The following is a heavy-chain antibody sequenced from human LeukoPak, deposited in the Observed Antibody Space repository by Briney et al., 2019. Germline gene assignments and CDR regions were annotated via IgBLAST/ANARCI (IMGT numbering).Heavy chain of an antibody. Sequence: SETLSLTCAVSGGSISSGGYSWSWIRQPPGKGLEWIGNIYYSGSTNYNPSLKSRVTISVDTSKNQFSLKLSSVTAADTAVYYCARERITMVRGVFVYYYGMDVWGPGTTVTVSS. CDR2: IYYSGST. V-gene: IGHV4-61*08. CDR3: ARERITMVRGVFVYYYGMDV. CDR1: GGSISSGGYS. J-gene: IGHJ6*02. D-gene: IGHD3-10*01.